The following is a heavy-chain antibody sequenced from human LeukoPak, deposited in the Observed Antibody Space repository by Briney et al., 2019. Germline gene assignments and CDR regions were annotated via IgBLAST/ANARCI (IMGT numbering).Heavy chain of an antibody. CDR2: FDTEDGET. CDR3: ATDYTARGSGSLGPPRWFDP. J-gene: IGHJ5*02. V-gene: IGHV1-24*01. Sequence: ASVKVSCKVSGYTLTELSMHWVRQAHGKRNEWMEGFDTEDGETIYAQKFQRRVTMTEDTSTATSYMELSILRSEDTAVYYSATDYTARGSGSLGPPRWFDPWGQGTLVTVSS. CDR1: GYTLTELS. D-gene: IGHD3-10*01.